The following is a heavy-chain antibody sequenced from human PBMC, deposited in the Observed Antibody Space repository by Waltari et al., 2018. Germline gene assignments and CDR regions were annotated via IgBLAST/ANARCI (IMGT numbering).Heavy chain of an antibody. D-gene: IGHD1-26*01. V-gene: IGHV4-59*01. Sequence: QVQLQESGPGLVKPSETLSLTCTVSGGSISSYYWSWIRQPPGKGLEWIGYIYYSGSTNHNPSLKSGVTISVDTSKNQFSLKLSSVTAADTAVYYCARGLGGATFPFDYWGQGTLVTVSS. J-gene: IGHJ4*02. CDR1: GGSISSYY. CDR2: IYYSGST. CDR3: ARGLGGATFPFDY.